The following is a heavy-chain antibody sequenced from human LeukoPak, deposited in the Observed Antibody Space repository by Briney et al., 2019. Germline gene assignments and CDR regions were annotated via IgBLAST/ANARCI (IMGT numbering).Heavy chain of an antibody. CDR3: ARVGTQDDPWGDYEIEAFDI. J-gene: IGHJ3*02. V-gene: IGHV3-48*01. Sequence: GGSLRLSCAASGFTFSSYSMNWVRQAPGKGLEWVSYTSSSSSTIYYADSVKGRFTISRDNAKNSLYLQMNSLRAEDTAVYYCARVGTQDDPWGDYEIEAFDIWGQGTMVTVSS. D-gene: IGHD4-17*01. CDR1: GFTFSSYS. CDR2: TSSSSSTI.